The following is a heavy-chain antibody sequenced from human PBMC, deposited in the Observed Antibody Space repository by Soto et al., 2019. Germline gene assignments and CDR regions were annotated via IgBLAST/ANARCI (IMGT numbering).Heavy chain of an antibody. Sequence: GSLRLSCAASGFTFSSYAMSWVRQAPGKGLVWVSRINSDGSSTSYADSVKGRFTISRDNAKNTLYLQMNSLRAEDTAVYYCARDYRQNYYDSSGYDYWGQGTLVTVS. CDR2: INSDGSST. J-gene: IGHJ4*02. CDR1: GFTFSSYA. CDR3: ARDYRQNYYDSSGYDY. D-gene: IGHD3-22*01. V-gene: IGHV3-74*01.